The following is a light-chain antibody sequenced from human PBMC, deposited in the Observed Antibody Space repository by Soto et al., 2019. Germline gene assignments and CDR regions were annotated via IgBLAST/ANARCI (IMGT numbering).Light chain of an antibody. Sequence: EIVLTQSPATLSLSPGERVTLSCRASQSVSSYLAWYQQKPGQAPRLLIYDASKRATGIPPRFSGRGSGTDFTLTISSLVPEDFAVYYCQQRSDWPVTFGPGTTVDFK. V-gene: IGKV3-11*01. CDR3: QQRSDWPVT. CDR1: QSVSSY. J-gene: IGKJ3*01. CDR2: DAS.